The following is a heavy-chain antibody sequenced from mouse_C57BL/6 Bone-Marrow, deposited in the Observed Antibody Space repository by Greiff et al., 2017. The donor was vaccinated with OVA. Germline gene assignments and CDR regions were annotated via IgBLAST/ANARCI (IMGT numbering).Heavy chain of an antibody. D-gene: IGHD2-3*01. Sequence: QVQLQQSGAELVRPGTSVKMSCKASGYTFTNYWIGWAKQRPGHGLEWTGDIYPGGGYTNYNEKFKGKATLTADKSSSTAYMQFSSLTSEDSAIYYCARDDGYSYFDVWGTGTTVTVSS. J-gene: IGHJ1*03. V-gene: IGHV1-63*01. CDR3: ARDDGYSYFDV. CDR1: GYTFTNYW. CDR2: IYPGGGYT.